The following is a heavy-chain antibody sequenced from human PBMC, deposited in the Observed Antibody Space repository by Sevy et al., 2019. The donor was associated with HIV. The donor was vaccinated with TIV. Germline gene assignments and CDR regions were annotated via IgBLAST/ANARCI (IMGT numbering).Heavy chain of an antibody. CDR2: TYYRSKWYN. V-gene: IGHV6-1*01. D-gene: IGHD6-13*01. J-gene: IGHJ4*02. CDR1: GDSVSSNSTA. Sequence: SETLSLTCAISGDSVSSNSTAWNWIRQSPSRGLEWLGRTYYRSKWYNDYAVSVKSRITINPDTSKNQFSLQLNSVTPEDTAVYYCARGDSDSSSWTFDYWGQGTLVTVSS. CDR3: ARGDSDSSSWTFDY.